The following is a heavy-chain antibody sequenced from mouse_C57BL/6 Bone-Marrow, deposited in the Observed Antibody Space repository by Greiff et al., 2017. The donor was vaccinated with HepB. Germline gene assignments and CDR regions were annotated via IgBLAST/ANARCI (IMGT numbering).Heavy chain of an antibody. Sequence: VQLQQSGPVLVKPGASVKMSCKASGYTFTDYYMNWVKQSHGKSLEWIGVINPYNGGTSYNQKFKGKATLTVDKSSSTAYMELNSLTSEDSAVYYCARSGDYPWYFDVWGTGTTVTVSS. V-gene: IGHV1-19*01. CDR3: ARSGDYPWYFDV. J-gene: IGHJ1*03. CDR2: INPYNGGT. D-gene: IGHD2-4*01. CDR1: GYTFTDYY.